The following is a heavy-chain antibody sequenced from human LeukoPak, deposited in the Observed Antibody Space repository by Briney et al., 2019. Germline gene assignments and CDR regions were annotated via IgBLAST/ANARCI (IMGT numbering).Heavy chain of an antibody. J-gene: IGHJ5*02. CDR3: AKNGQSGFSFDP. CDR2: GNHSGGT. V-gene: IGHV4-34*01. D-gene: IGHD1-26*01. CDR1: GGSLNGYY. Sequence: SETLSLTCAVYGGSLNGYYWSWIRQTPGKGLEWIGEGNHSGGTRYNPSLKSRVTISADSSRNQFSLKLSFVTAADTAVYYCAKNGQSGFSFDPWGQGTLVTVSS.